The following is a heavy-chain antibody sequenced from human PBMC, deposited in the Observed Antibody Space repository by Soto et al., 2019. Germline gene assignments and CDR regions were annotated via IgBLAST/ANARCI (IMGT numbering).Heavy chain of an antibody. V-gene: IGHV4-34*01. CDR3: ARGITIFGVPKRWFDP. Sequence: QVQLQQWGAGLLKPSETLSLTCAVYGGSFSGYYWSWIRQPPGKGLEWIGEINHSGSTNYNPSLKSRVTISVDTSKNQFSLKLGSVTAADTAVYYCARGITIFGVPKRWFDPWGQGTLVTVSS. D-gene: IGHD3-3*01. J-gene: IGHJ5*02. CDR2: INHSGST. CDR1: GGSFSGYY.